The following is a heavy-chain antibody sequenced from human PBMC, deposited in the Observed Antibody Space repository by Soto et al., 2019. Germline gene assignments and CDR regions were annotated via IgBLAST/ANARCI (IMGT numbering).Heavy chain of an antibody. J-gene: IGHJ4*02. V-gene: IGHV3-23*01. CDR3: AKDSPLWLARLSTVVREDY. CDR1: GFTFSSYA. D-gene: IGHD4-17*01. CDR2: ISGSGGST. Sequence: GGSLRLSCAASGFTFSSYAMSWVRQAPGKGLEWVSAISGSGGSTYYADSVKGRFTISRDNSKNTLYLQMNSLRAEDTAVYYCAKDSPLWLARLSTVVREDYWGQGTLVTVSS.